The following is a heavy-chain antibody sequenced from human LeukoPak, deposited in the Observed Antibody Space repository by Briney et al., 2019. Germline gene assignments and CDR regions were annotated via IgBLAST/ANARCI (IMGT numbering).Heavy chain of an antibody. CDR1: GGSISGYY. J-gene: IGHJ4*02. Sequence: SETLSLTCTVSGGSISGYYWTWIRQPPGKGLEWIGYIYHSGNTNYNPSLKSRVTISLDMSKNQFSLKRTSVTAADTAVYYCARRTTVAPEYHFGSWGQGILVTVSS. CDR2: IYHSGNT. D-gene: IGHD1-1*01. V-gene: IGHV4-59*08. CDR3: ARRTTVAPEYHFGS.